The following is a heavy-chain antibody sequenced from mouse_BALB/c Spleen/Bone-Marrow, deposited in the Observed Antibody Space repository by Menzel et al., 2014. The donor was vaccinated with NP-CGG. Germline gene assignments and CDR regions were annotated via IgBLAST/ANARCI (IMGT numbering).Heavy chain of an antibody. CDR2: ISSGGSYT. CDR1: GFTFSSYT. V-gene: IGHV5-6-4*01. J-gene: IGHJ3*01. D-gene: IGHD2-14*01. CDR3: TRSYYRYDEEAWFAY. Sequence: EVQLVESGGGLMKPGGSLKLSCAASGFTFSSYTMSWVRQTPEKRLEWVATISSGGSYTYYPDSVKGRFTISRDNAKNTLYLQMSSLKSEDTAMYYCTRSYYRYDEEAWFAYWGQGTLVTVSA.